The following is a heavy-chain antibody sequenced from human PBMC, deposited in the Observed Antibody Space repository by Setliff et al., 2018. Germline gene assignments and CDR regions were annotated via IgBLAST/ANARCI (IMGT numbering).Heavy chain of an antibody. J-gene: IGHJ3*02. V-gene: IGHV4-61*09. D-gene: IGHD4-17*01. CDR2: VYVGGNT. CDR3: VRDAGDGYGVDAYAGGGFDI. Sequence: KPSETLSLTCNVSGVSIANTASYWSWIRQPAGKTLEWIGQVYVGGNTYYNPSFESRVSISVDRSNNQFSLKLTSVTAADTAVYYCVRDAGDGYGVDAYAGGGFDIWGQGTMVTVSS. CDR1: GVSIANTASY.